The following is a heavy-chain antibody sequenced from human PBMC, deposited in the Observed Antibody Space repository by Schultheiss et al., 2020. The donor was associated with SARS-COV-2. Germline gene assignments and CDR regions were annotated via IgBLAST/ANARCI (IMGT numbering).Heavy chain of an antibody. V-gene: IGHV4-34*01. Sequence: SETLSLTCAVYGGSFSGYYWSWIHQPPGKGLEWIGEINHSGSTNYNPSLKSRVTISVDTSKNQFSLKLSSVTAADTAVYYCARGIGHYYYYYYMDVWGKGTTVTVSS. CDR2: INHSGST. CDR1: GGSFSGYY. CDR3: ARGIGHYYYYYYMDV. J-gene: IGHJ6*03.